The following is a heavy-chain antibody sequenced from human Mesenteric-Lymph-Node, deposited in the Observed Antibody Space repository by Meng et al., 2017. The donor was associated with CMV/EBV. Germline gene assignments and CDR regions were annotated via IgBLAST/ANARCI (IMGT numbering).Heavy chain of an antibody. D-gene: IGHD1/OR15-1a*01. Sequence: SETLSLTCAVYGGSFSGYYWSWIRRPPGKGLEWIGEINHSGSTNYNPSLKSRVTISVDTSKNQFSLKLSSVTAADTAVYYCARGWRTGTRYDYWGQGTLVTVSS. CDR2: INHSGST. V-gene: IGHV4-34*01. CDR3: ARGWRTGTRYDY. J-gene: IGHJ4*02. CDR1: GGSFSGYY.